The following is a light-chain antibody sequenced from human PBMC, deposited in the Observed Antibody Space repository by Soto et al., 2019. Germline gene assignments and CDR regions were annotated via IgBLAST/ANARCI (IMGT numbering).Light chain of an antibody. CDR3: QQYNNWPPIT. J-gene: IGKJ5*01. CDR2: GAS. V-gene: IGKV3-20*01. CDR1: QSVSSTS. Sequence: EIVLTQSPGTLSLSPGERATLSCRASQSVSSTSLAWYQQKPGQAPRLLIYGASTRATGIPDRFSGSGSGTDFTLTISRVEPEDFALYYCQQYNNWPPITFGQGTRLEI.